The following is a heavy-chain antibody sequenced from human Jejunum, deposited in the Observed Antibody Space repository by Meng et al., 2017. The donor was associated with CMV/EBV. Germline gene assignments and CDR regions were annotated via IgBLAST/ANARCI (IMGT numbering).Heavy chain of an antibody. CDR1: VYPFPSYY. Sequence: CKASVYPFPSYYINWVRQAPGQGLEWMGCISAYNGDTNYVQKLQGRVTMTTDTSTTTAYMELRSLTSDDTAIYYCTRGGTSWFSIDYWGQGTLVTVSS. D-gene: IGHD6-13*01. CDR3: TRGGTSWFSIDY. J-gene: IGHJ4*02. V-gene: IGHV1-18*01. CDR2: ISAYNGDT.